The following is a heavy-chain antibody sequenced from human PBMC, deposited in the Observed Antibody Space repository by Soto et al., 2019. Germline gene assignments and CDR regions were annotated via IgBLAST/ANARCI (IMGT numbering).Heavy chain of an antibody. J-gene: IGHJ6*04. CDR3: ARGDREDMAVVVGVRPGEYGVDV. V-gene: IGHV3-30-3*01. Sequence: QVQLVESGGGVVQPGRSLRLSCAASGFTFRNYAMHWVRQAPGKGLECVAVISYDGSNKFYRDYVKGRFTISRDNSNNTLYLQIYSLRYEDTAVYYCARGDREDMAVVVGVRPGEYGVDVWGEGTTFTVSS. CDR1: GFTFRNYA. D-gene: IGHD2-15*01. CDR2: ISYDGSNK.